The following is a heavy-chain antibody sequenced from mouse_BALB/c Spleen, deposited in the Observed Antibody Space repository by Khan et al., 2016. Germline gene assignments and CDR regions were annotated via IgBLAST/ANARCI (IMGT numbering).Heavy chain of an antibody. CDR3: ARDDYGVGFDY. D-gene: IGHD2-4*01. CDR1: GFSLTGYG. J-gene: IGHJ2*01. CDR2: IWGDGST. Sequence: QVQLKESGPGLVAPSQSLSITCTVSGFSLTGYGVNWVRQPPGKGLEWLGMIWGDGSTDYNSALKSRLTISKDNSKSQVFLEMNSLQTDDAARYYCARDDYGVGFDYWGQGTTLTVSS. V-gene: IGHV2-6-7*01.